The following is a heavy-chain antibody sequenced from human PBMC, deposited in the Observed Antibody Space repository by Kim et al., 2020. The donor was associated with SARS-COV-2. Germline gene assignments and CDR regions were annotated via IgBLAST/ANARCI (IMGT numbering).Heavy chain of an antibody. Sequence: GGSLRLSCAASGFPFGTYSMGWVRQAPGKGLEWVSDISDSGGSTFYADSVKGRFTFSRDNSKNTLYLQMNSLRAEDTAVYYCAKPQGAGSYYNGIDYWGQGTLVTVSS. CDR3: AKPQGAGSYYNGIDY. CDR2: ISDSGGST. V-gene: IGHV3-23*01. D-gene: IGHD3-10*01. J-gene: IGHJ4*02. CDR1: GFPFGTYS.